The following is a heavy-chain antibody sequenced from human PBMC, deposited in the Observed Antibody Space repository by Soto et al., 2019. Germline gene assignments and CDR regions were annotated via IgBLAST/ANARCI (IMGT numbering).Heavy chain of an antibody. Sequence: SETLSLTCTVSGGSISSSSYYWGWIRQPPGKGLEWIGSIYYSGSTYYNPSLKSRVTISVDTSKNQFSLKLSSVTAADTAVYYCARDELGAAYYYGMDVWGQGTTVTVSS. D-gene: IGHD1-7*01. J-gene: IGHJ6*02. CDR1: GGSISSSSYY. CDR3: ARDELGAAYYYGMDV. V-gene: IGHV4-39*07. CDR2: IYYSGST.